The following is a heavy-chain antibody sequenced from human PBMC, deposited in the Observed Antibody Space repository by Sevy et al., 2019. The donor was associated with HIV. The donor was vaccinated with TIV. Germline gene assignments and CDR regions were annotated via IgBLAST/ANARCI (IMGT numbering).Heavy chain of an antibody. Sequence: ASVKVSCKASGYTFTSYGISWVRQAPGQGLEWMGWISAYNGNTNYAQKLQGRVTMTTDTSTSTAYMELRSLRSDDTAVYYCARGSGDTIFGVVIPYYYYGMDVWGQGTTVTVSS. CDR2: ISAYNGNT. V-gene: IGHV1-18*01. CDR1: GYTFTSYG. D-gene: IGHD3-3*01. CDR3: ARGSGDTIFGVVIPYYYYGMDV. J-gene: IGHJ6*02.